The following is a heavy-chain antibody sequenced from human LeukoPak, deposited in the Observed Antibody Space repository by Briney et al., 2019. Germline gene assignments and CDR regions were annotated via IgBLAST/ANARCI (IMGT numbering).Heavy chain of an antibody. V-gene: IGHV4-34*01. CDR2: INHSGST. CDR1: GGSFSGYY. D-gene: IGHD1-26*01. CDR3: ARGLGGSYGS. J-gene: IGHJ3*01. Sequence: PSETLSLTCAVYGGSFSGYYWSWIRQPPGKGLEWIGEINHSGSTNYNPSLKSRVTISVDTSKNQFSLKLSSVTAADTAVYYCARGLGGSYGSWGQGTMVTVSS.